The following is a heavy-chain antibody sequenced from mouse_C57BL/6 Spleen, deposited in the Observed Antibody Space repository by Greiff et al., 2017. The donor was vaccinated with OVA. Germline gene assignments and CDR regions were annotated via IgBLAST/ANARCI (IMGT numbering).Heavy chain of an antibody. J-gene: IGHJ4*01. CDR1: GFTFSDYG. Sequence: DVKLVESGGGLVKPGGSLKLSCAASGFTFSDYGMHWVRQAPEKGLEWVAYISSGSSTIYYADTVKGRFTISRDNAKNTLFLQMTSLRSEDTAMYYCARGGDYENYAMDYWGQGTSVTVSS. CDR3: ARGGDYENYAMDY. CDR2: ISSGSSTI. D-gene: IGHD2-4*01. V-gene: IGHV5-17*01.